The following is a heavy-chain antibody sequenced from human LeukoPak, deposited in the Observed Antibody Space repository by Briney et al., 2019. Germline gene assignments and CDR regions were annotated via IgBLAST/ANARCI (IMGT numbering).Heavy chain of an antibody. D-gene: IGHD5/OR15-5a*01. J-gene: IGHJ3*02. CDR3: ARDNKSTADAFDI. V-gene: IGHV4-34*01. CDR2: INHSGST. Sequence: SETLSLTCAVYGGSFSGYYWSWIRQPPGKGLEWIGEINHSGSTNYNPSLKSRVTISVDTSKNQFSLKLSSVTAADTAIYYCARDNKSTADAFDIWGQGTMVTVSS. CDR1: GGSFSGYY.